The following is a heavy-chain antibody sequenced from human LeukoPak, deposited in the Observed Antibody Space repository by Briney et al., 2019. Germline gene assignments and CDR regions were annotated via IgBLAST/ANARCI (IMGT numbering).Heavy chain of an antibody. CDR3: ARGLGWFGELSSYYHYMDV. CDR1: GFTFSSYA. V-gene: IGHV3-30-3*01. Sequence: GGSLRLSCAASGFTFSSYAMHWVRQAPGKGLEWVAVISYDGSNKYYADSVKGRFTISRDNSKNTLYLQMNSLRAEDTAVYYCARGLGWFGELSSYYHYMDVWGKGTTVTVSS. CDR2: ISYDGSNK. J-gene: IGHJ6*03. D-gene: IGHD3-10*01.